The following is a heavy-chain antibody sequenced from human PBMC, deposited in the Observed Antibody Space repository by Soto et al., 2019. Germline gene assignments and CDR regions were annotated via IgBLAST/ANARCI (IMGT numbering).Heavy chain of an antibody. CDR1: GFTFSSYA. Sequence: GGSLRLSSAASGFTFSSYAMSWVRQAPGKGLEWVAVISYDGTNKNYADSVKGRFTISRDNSKNTLYLQMNSLRDEDTAVYYCARDLSCRGGSCYPPHGWFDPWGQGTLVTVSS. V-gene: IGHV3-30-3*01. CDR2: ISYDGTNK. D-gene: IGHD2-15*01. J-gene: IGHJ5*02. CDR3: ARDLSCRGGSCYPPHGWFDP.